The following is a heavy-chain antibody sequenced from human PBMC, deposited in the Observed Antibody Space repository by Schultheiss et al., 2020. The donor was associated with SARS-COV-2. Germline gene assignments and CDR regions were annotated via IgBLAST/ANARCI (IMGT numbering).Heavy chain of an antibody. Sequence: SETLSLTCTVSGGSISSYYWSWIRQPPGKGLEWIGSIYYSGSTYYNPSLKSRVTISVDTSKNQFSLKLSSVTAADTAVYYCACGYSSGWYYDDYYYGMDVWGQGTTVTVSS. D-gene: IGHD6-19*01. CDR3: ACGYSSGWYYDDYYYGMDV. J-gene: IGHJ6*02. CDR2: IYYSGST. CDR1: GGSISSYY. V-gene: IGHV4-59*05.